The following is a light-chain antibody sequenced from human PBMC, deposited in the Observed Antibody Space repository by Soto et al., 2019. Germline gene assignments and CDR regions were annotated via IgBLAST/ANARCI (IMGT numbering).Light chain of an antibody. Sequence: EIVLTQSPATLSLSPGERVTLSCRASQSVSSHFAWYQQKSGQAPRLLIYDASNRATGIPARFSGGGSGTEFSLTISSLQSEDFAVYYCQQYNRWPPITFGQGTRLEIK. J-gene: IGKJ5*01. CDR2: DAS. CDR1: QSVSSH. V-gene: IGKV3-11*01. CDR3: QQYNRWPPIT.